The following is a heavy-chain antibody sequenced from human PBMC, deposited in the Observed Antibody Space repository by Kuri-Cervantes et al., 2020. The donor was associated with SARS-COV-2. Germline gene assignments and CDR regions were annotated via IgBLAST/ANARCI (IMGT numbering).Heavy chain of an antibody. CDR2: ISAYNGNT. CDR3: ARVLAAALDY. CDR1: GYTFTSYG. Sequence: ASVKVSCKASGYTFTSYGIRWVRQAPRQGLEWMGWISAYNGNTNYAQKLQGRVTITTDKSTSTAYMELRSLRSDDTAVYYCARVLAAALDYWGQGTMVTVSS. J-gene: IGHJ4*02. V-gene: IGHV1-18*01. D-gene: IGHD6-13*01.